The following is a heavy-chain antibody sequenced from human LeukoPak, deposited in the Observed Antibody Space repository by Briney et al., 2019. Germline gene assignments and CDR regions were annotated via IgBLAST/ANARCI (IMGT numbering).Heavy chain of an antibody. D-gene: IGHD6-6*01. V-gene: IGHV3-23*01. J-gene: IGHJ4*02. Sequence: GGSLRLSCEVSGLIFSSYAMSWVRQAPGKGLEWVSDISGGGGTTYYADSVKGRFTISRDNSKNTLYLQMNSLRAEDTAVYYCAKEEEYSRSSGVLGAYYVDYWGQGTLVTVSS. CDR1: GLIFSSYA. CDR2: ISGGGGTT. CDR3: AKEEEYSRSSGVLGAYYVDY.